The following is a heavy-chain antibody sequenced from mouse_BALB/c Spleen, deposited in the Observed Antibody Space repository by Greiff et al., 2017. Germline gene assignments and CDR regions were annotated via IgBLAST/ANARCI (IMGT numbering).Heavy chain of an antibody. CDR1: GYNFTSYW. CDR2: IYPGSGST. Sequence: QVQLQQPGAELVKPGTSVKLSCKASGYNFTSYWINWVKLRPGQGLEWIGDIYPGSGSTNYNEKFKSKATLTVDTSSSTAYMQLSSLASEDSALCYCASDYAMDYWGQGTSVTVSS. CDR3: ASDYAMDY. V-gene: IGHV1-55*01. J-gene: IGHJ4*01.